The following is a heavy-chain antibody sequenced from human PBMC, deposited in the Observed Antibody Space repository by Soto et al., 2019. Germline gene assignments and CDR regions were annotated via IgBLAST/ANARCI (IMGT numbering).Heavy chain of an antibody. CDR1: GFTFSDHG. J-gene: IGHJ4*02. CDR3: AKEGGSGWRTLDY. V-gene: IGHV3-33*06. Sequence: QVQLVESGGGVVQPGRSQRLSCAASGFTFSDHGMHWVRQAPGKGLEWVAVMWYDGSNKDYADSVKGRFTISRDNSKNTLYLQMNSLRAEDTAVYYCAKEGGSGWRTLDYWGQGTLVTVSS. D-gene: IGHD6-19*01. CDR2: MWYDGSNK.